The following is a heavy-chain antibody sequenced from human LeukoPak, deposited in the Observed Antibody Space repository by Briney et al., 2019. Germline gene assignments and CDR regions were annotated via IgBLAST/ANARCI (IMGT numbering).Heavy chain of an antibody. D-gene: IGHD3-9*01. CDR3: AKDTPNILTDYYPFDY. J-gene: IGHJ4*02. Sequence: GGSLRLSCAASGFTFSSYSMNWVRQAPGKGLEWVSSISSSSSYIYYADSVKGRFTIARDNSKNTLYLQMNSPRAEDTAVYYCAKDTPNILTDYYPFDYWGQGTLVTVSS. CDR1: GFTFSSYS. V-gene: IGHV3-21*04. CDR2: ISSSSSYI.